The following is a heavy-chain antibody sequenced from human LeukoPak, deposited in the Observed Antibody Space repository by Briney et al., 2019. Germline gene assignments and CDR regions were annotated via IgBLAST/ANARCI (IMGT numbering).Heavy chain of an antibody. CDR1: GFTFSSYG. CDR2: ISYDGSNK. V-gene: IGHV3-30*18. Sequence: GGSLRLSCAASGFTFSSYGMHWVRQAPGKGLEWVAVISYDGSNKYYADSVKGRFTISRDNSKNTRYLQMNSLRAEDTAVYYCAKDYDSSGWSFDYWGQGTLVTVSS. J-gene: IGHJ4*02. CDR3: AKDYDSSGWSFDY. D-gene: IGHD6-19*01.